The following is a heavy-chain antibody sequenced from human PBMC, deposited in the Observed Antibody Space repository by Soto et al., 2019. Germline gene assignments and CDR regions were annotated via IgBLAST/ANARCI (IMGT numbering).Heavy chain of an antibody. J-gene: IGHJ4*02. D-gene: IGHD6-13*01. CDR1: GGSISSYF. CDR3: ARDLAAVPRAVHY. CDR2: VYYTGTT. V-gene: IGHV4-59*01. Sequence: QVQLQESGPGLLKPSETLSLTCTVSGGSISSYFYIWVRQPPGKGLEWIGSVYYTGTTDYNPSLKSRVTISVDTSKTQFSLNLRSVTAADTAVYYCARDLAAVPRAVHYWGRGTLVTVSS.